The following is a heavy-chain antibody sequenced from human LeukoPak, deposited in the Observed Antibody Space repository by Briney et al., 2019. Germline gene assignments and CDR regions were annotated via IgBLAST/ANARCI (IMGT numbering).Heavy chain of an antibody. Sequence: GGSLRLSGAASGFTFSSYSMNWVRQAPGKGLEWVSSISSSSSYIYYADSVKGRFTISRDNAKNSLYLQMNSLRAEDTAVYYCARDLGEAAATLPFDYWGQGTLVTVSS. CDR1: GFTFSSYS. CDR2: ISSSSSYI. CDR3: ARDLGEAAATLPFDY. V-gene: IGHV3-21*01. J-gene: IGHJ4*02. D-gene: IGHD2-15*01.